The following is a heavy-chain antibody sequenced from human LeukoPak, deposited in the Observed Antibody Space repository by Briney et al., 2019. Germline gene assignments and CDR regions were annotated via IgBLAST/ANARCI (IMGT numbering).Heavy chain of an antibody. J-gene: IGHJ5*02. CDR1: GGSISSGDYY. Sequence: PSQTLSLTCTVSGGSISSGDYYWGWIRQPPGKGLEWIGYIYYSGSTYYNPSLKSRVTISVDTSKNQFSLKLSSVTAADTAVYYCAREARDYDFWSGYYTVEKFDPWGQGTLVTVSS. V-gene: IGHV4-30-4*08. D-gene: IGHD3-3*01. CDR3: AREARDYDFWSGYYTVEKFDP. CDR2: IYYSGST.